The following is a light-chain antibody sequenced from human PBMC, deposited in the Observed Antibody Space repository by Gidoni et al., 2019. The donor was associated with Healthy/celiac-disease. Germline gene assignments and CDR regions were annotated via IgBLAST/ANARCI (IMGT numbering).Light chain of an antibody. Sequence: EIVMTQSPSTLAMSPGERATLSCRASQSVSSNLSWYQQKPGQAPRLLIYGASTRATGIPARCSGSGSGTEFTITISSLQSEDFAVYYCQQYNNWPPLTFGGGTKVEIK. CDR2: GAS. CDR1: QSVSSN. CDR3: QQYNNWPPLT. J-gene: IGKJ4*01. V-gene: IGKV3-15*01.